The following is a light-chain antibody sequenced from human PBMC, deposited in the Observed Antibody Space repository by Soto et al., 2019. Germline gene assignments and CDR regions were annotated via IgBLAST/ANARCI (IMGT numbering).Light chain of an antibody. J-gene: IGLJ1*01. CDR3: SSYTSSSTYV. CDR2: EVS. V-gene: IGLV2-14*01. CDR1: SSDVGGYNY. Sequence: QSALTQPACVSGSPGQSITISCPGTSSDVGGYNYVSWYQQHPGKAPKLMIYEVSNRPSGVSNRFSGSKSGNTASLTISGLQAEDEADYYCSSYTSSSTYVFGTGTKVTVL.